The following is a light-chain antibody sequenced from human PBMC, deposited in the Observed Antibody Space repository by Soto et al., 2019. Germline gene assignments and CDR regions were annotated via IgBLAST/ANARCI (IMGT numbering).Light chain of an antibody. Sequence: ERVMTQSPATLSVSPGERATLSCRASQSVSSNLAWYQQKPGQAPRLLIYGASTRATSIPARFSGSGSGTEFTLTISSLQSEEFAVYYCQQYNNWPLTFGGGTKVEIK. CDR3: QQYNNWPLT. V-gene: IGKV3-15*01. CDR1: QSVSSN. J-gene: IGKJ4*01. CDR2: GAS.